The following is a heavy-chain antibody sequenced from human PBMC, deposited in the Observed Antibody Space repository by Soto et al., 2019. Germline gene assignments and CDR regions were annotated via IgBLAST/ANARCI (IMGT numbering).Heavy chain of an antibody. CDR2: IYAGGTT. D-gene: IGHD1-1*01. J-gene: IGHJ3*01. CDR1: EVIVSRNY. CDR3: ATWHEREHAYDV. Sequence: GGSLRLSCAASEVIVSRNYMSWVRQAPGKGLEWVSIIYAGGTTYYADSVKGRFTISSDSSKTTVYLQMNDLRPDDTAVYYCATWHEREHAYDVWGQGTTVTVSS. V-gene: IGHV3-53*01.